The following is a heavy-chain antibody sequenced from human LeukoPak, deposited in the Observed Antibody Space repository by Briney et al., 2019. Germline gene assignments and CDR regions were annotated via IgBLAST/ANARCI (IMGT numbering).Heavy chain of an antibody. Sequence: GGSLRLSCVTSGFAFSNYNMNWVRQAPGKGLEWVSSISSSSSYIYYADSVKGRFTISRDNAKNSLYLQMNSLRAEDTAVYYCARDPDYYYDSSGGTDYWGQGTLVTVSS. CDR2: ISSSSSYI. J-gene: IGHJ4*02. V-gene: IGHV3-21*04. CDR1: GFAFSNYN. D-gene: IGHD3-22*01. CDR3: ARDPDYYYDSSGGTDY.